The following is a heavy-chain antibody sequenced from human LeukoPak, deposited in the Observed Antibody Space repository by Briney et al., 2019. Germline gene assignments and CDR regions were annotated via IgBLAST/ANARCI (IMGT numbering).Heavy chain of an antibody. D-gene: IGHD2-15*01. Sequence: SETLSLTCTVSGGAITSYYWSWIRQPPGKGLEWIGYIYYSGSTNYNPSLRSRVTISVDASRNHFSLKVTSVTAADTAVYYCARVVAATSWFAPWGQGTLVTVAS. CDR1: GGAITSYY. J-gene: IGHJ5*02. V-gene: IGHV4-59*01. CDR2: IYYSGST. CDR3: ARVVAATSWFAP.